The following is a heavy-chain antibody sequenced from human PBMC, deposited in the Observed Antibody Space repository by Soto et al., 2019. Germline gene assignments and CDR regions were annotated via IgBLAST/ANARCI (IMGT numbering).Heavy chain of an antibody. CDR2: IYYSGST. D-gene: IGHD1-26*01. J-gene: IGHJ6*02. CDR3: ALLPSGQYYYGLDV. V-gene: IGHV4-39*02. Sequence: QLQLQESGPGLVKPSETLSPTCTVSGGSICSGAYYWAWIRQPPGKGLEWIGSIYYSGSTYYNPSLKSRVTISVDTSKNHFSLPLSSVSAPDTGVYYCALLPSGQYYYGLDVWGQGTTVTVPS. CDR1: GGSICSGAYY.